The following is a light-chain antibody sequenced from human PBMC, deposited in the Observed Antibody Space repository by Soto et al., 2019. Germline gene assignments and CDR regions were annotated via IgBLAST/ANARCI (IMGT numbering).Light chain of an antibody. J-gene: IGKJ4*01. CDR1: QSVSSSY. V-gene: IGKV3-20*01. CDR2: GAS. CDR3: QQYGSSPPLT. Sequence: EFVLTQSPGTLSLSPGERATLSCRASQSVSSSYLAWYQQKPGQAPRILIYGASTRATGIPARFSGSGSGTDFTLTISRLEPEDFALYYCQQYGSSPPLTFGGGTKVEIK.